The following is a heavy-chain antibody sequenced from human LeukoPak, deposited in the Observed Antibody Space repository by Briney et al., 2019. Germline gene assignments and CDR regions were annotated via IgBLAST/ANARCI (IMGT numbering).Heavy chain of an antibody. V-gene: IGHV3-74*01. CDR3: VRGGIASAFDI. D-gene: IGHD6-13*01. Sequence: GGSLRLSCAASGFTFSSNWMHWVRQAPGKGLVWVSRIISNENSATYADSVKGRSTISRDNAKNTLYLQMNSLRAEDTAVYYCVRGGIASAFDIWGQGTMVTVSS. CDR1: GFTFSSNW. CDR2: IISNENSA. J-gene: IGHJ3*02.